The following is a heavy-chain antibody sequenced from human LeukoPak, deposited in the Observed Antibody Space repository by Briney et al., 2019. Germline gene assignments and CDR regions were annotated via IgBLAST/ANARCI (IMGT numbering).Heavy chain of an antibody. V-gene: IGHV4-59*01. Sequence: SETLSLTCTVSGGSISSYYWSWIRQPPGKGLEWIGYIYYSGSTNYNPSLKSRVNISVDTSKNQFSLKLSSVTAADTAVYYCARTPIAVAGTNWFDPWGQGTLVTVSS. CDR2: IYYSGST. CDR1: GGSISSYY. D-gene: IGHD6-19*01. J-gene: IGHJ5*02. CDR3: ARTPIAVAGTNWFDP.